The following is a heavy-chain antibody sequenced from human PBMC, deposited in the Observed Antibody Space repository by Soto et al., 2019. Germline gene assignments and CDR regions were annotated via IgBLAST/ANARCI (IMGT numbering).Heavy chain of an antibody. CDR1: GFTFSSYS. J-gene: IGHJ4*02. CDR2: ISSSSSYI. D-gene: IGHD6-19*01. V-gene: IGHV3-21*01. CDR3: AREGGYSSGWPDKFDY. Sequence: GGSLRLSCAASGFTFSSYSMNWVRQAPGKGLEWVSSISSSSSYIYYADSVKGRFTISRDNAKNSLYLQMNSLRAEDTAVYYCAREGGYSSGWPDKFDYWGQGTLVTVSS.